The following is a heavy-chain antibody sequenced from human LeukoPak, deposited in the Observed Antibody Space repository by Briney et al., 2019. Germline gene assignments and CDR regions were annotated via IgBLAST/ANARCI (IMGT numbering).Heavy chain of an antibody. J-gene: IGHJ4*02. D-gene: IGHD6-19*01. V-gene: IGHV6-1*01. CDR2: TYQRSKWYN. CDR1: GDSVSINSAA. Sequence: SQTLSLTCAISGDSVSINSAAWNWIRQSPSRGLEWLGRTYQRSKWYNDYAVSVKSRITINPDISKNQFSLQLNSVTPEDTAAYYCARSPSPYSSGWYFDYWGQGTLVTVSS. CDR3: ARSPSPYSSGWYFDY.